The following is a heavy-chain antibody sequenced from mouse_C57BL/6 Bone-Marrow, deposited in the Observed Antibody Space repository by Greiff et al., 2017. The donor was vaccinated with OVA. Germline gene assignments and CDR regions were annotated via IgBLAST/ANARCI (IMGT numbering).Heavy chain of an antibody. Sequence: QVQLQQPGAELVKPGASVKLSCKASGYTFTSYWMHWVKQRPGQGLEWIGMIHPNSGSTNYNEKFKSKATLTVDKSSSTAYMQLSSLTSEDSAVYYCARGYNCHDGRRYFDVWGTGTTVTVSS. CDR1: GYTFTSYW. CDR2: IHPNSGST. V-gene: IGHV1-64*01. J-gene: IGHJ1*03. CDR3: ARGYNCHDGRRYFDV. D-gene: IGHD1-1*01.